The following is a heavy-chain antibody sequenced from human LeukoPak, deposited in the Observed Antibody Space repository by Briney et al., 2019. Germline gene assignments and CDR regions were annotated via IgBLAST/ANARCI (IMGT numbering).Heavy chain of an antibody. CDR1: GGFISSYY. CDR2: IYYSGST. J-gene: IGHJ3*02. CDR3: ASPAPGTPSDAFDI. V-gene: IGHV4-59*01. D-gene: IGHD1-7*01. Sequence: SETLSLTCTVSGGFISSYYWSWIRQPPGKGLEWIGYIYYSGSTNYNPSLKSRVTISVDTSKNQFSLKLSSVTAADTAVYYCASPAPGTPSDAFDIWGQGTMVTVSS.